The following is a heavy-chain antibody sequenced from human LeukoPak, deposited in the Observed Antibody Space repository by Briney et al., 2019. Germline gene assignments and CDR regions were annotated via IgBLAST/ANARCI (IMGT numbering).Heavy chain of an antibody. V-gene: IGHV3-23*01. J-gene: IGHJ4*02. CDR3: AKGEFGSGWPN. Sequence: GGSLRLSCAASGFTFSSYAMNWVRQAPRKGLEWVSGISNSGVSRAYADSVKGRFTISRDNSKNTLYLQMNNLRAEDTAVYYCAKGEFGSGWPNWGQGTLVTVSS. CDR2: ISNSGVSR. D-gene: IGHD6-19*01. CDR1: GFTFSSYA.